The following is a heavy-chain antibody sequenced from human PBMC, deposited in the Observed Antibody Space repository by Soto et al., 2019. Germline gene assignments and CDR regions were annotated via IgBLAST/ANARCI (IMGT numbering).Heavy chain of an antibody. J-gene: IGHJ4*02. V-gene: IGHV4-34*01. CDR3: ARGLPYYYDSSGYLGY. D-gene: IGHD3-22*01. CDR1: GGSFSGYY. CDR2: INHSGST. Sequence: SETLSLTCAVYGGSFSGYYWSWIRQPPGKGLEWIGEINHSGSTNYNPSLKSRVTISVDTSKNQFSLKLSSVTAADTAVYYCARGLPYYYDSSGYLGYWGKGTLVTVSS.